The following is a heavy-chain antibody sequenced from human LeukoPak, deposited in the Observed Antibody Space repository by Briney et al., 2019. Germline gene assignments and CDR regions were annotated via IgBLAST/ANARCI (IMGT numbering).Heavy chain of an antibody. CDR3: ASSIAAAGGNWFDP. V-gene: IGHV4-34*01. CDR1: GGSFSGYY. D-gene: IGHD6-13*01. CDR2: INHSGST. J-gene: IGHJ5*02. Sequence: SETLSLTCAVYGGSFSGYYWSWIRQPPGKGLEWIGEINHSGSTNYNPSLKSRVTISVDTSKNQFSLKLSSVTAADTAVYYCASSIAAAGGNWFDPWGQGTLVTVSS.